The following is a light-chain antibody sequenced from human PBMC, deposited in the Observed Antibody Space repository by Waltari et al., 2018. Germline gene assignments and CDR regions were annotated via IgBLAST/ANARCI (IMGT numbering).Light chain of an antibody. CDR1: SSHLGRTI. CDR2: SNN. Sequence: QSVLTQPPSASGTPGQRVPIPCSGSSSHLGRTILNWYQQFPGTAPKLLIYSNNQRPSGVPDRFSGSKSGTSGSLAISGLRSEDEADYFCAAWDDSLNGWVFGGGTKLTVL. J-gene: IGLJ3*02. CDR3: AAWDDSLNGWV. V-gene: IGLV1-44*01.